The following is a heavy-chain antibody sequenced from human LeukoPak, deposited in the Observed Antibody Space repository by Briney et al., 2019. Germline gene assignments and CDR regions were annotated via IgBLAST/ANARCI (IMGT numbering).Heavy chain of an antibody. CDR1: GFTFSSYN. J-gene: IGHJ6*03. CDR2: ITSGSSYI. D-gene: IGHD1-26*01. CDR3: ARDPYSGSYGNYYYYFMDV. Sequence: RTGGSLRLSCAASGFTFSSYNMNWVRQAPGKGLEWVSSITSGSSYIYYADSVKGRFTISRDNAKNSLYLQMNSLRAEDTVVYYCARDPYSGSYGNYYYYFMDVWGKGTTVTISS. V-gene: IGHV3-21*01.